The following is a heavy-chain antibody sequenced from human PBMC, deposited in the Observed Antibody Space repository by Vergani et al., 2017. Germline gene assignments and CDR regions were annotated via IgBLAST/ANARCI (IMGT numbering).Heavy chain of an antibody. CDR2: VDPEDGET. J-gene: IGHJ6*02. Sequence: EVQLVQSGAEVKKPGATMKISCKVSGYTFTDHYMHRVKQPPGKGLEWMGLVDPEDGETIYAEKFKGRVTIAADTSTDTAHLELSSLRSEDTAVYYCATPQTVTTGGMEVWGQGTTVIVSS. CDR1: GYTFTDHY. V-gene: IGHV1-69-2*01. D-gene: IGHD4-17*01. CDR3: ATPQTVTTGGMEV.